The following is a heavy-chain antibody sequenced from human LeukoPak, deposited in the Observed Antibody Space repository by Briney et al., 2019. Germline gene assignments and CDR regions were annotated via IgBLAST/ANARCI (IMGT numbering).Heavy chain of an antibody. CDR3: ARDPREGHYPYYYYYMDV. D-gene: IGHD3-10*01. CDR1: GYTFTDYY. J-gene: IGHJ6*03. V-gene: IGHV1-8*02. CDR2: MNPNSGNT. Sequence: ASVKVSCKASGYTFTDYYLHWVRQATGQGLEWMGWMNPNSGNTGYAQKFQGRVTMTRNTSISTAYMELSSLRSEDTAVYYCARDPREGHYPYYYYYMDVWGKGTTVTISS.